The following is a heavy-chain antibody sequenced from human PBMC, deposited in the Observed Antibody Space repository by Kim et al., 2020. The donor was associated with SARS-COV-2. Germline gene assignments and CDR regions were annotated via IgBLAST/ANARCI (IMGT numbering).Heavy chain of an antibody. CDR2: ISWNSGSI. J-gene: IGHJ4*02. Sequence: GGSLRLSCAASGFTFDDYAMHWVRQAPGKGLEWVSGISWNSGSIGYADSVKGRFTISRDNAKNSLYLQMNSLRAEDTALYYCAKVRYSSGGDYFDYWGQGTLVTVSS. V-gene: IGHV3-9*01. CDR1: GFTFDDYA. CDR3: AKVRYSSGGDYFDY. D-gene: IGHD6-19*01.